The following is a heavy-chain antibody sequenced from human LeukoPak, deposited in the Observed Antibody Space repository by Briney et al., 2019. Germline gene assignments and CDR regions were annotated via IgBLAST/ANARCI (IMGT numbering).Heavy chain of an antibody. CDR3: ARRSSPAEFFGY. CDR2: IYPDDSNT. D-gene: IGHD6-6*01. J-gene: IGHJ4*02. V-gene: IGHV5-51*01. Sequence: GESLKISCKVSGYSFSNYWIGWVRQMPGKGLEWMGIIYPDDSNTKYNPSFQGQVTISADKSITTAYLQWSSLKASDTAIYYCARRSSPAEFFGYWGQGALVTVSS. CDR1: GYSFSNYW.